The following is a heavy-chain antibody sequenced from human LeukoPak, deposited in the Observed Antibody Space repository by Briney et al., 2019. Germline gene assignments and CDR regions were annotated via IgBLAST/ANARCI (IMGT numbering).Heavy chain of an antibody. V-gene: IGHV3-33*06. Sequence: GGSLRLSXAASGFTFSSYGMHWVRPAPGKGLEWVAVIWYDGSNKEYEDSVTGRFTISRDNSKNTLYLQMNSLRDEDKVVFCFAKFSGGGEFDYWGQGTLVTVSS. CDR1: GFTFSSYG. CDR2: IWYDGSNK. D-gene: IGHD3-10*01. CDR3: AKFSGGGEFDY. J-gene: IGHJ4*02.